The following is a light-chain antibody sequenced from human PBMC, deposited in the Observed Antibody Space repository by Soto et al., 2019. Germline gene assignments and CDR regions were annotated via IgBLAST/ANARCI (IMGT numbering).Light chain of an antibody. V-gene: IGLV6-57*01. CDR2: EDN. Sequence: NFMLTQPHSVSESPGKTVTISCTRSGGSITSGYVQWYQQRPGSSPTTVIYEDNQRPSGVPDRFSGSIDSSSNSASLTISALKTEDEADYYCQSYHSSYPYVFGTGTKLTVL. CDR3: QSYHSSYPYV. CDR1: GGSITSGY. J-gene: IGLJ1*01.